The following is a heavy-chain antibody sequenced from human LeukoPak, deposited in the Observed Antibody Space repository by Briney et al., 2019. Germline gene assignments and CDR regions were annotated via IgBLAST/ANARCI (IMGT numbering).Heavy chain of an antibody. CDR2: INNDGSGT. D-gene: IGHD2-2*02. Sequence: GGSLRLSCAASGFTFSNYWMHWVRQVPGKGLVWVSRINNDGSGTTYADSVKGRFTISRDNAKNTLYLQMNSLRVDDTAVYYCTTLYWPDVRGKGTTVTVSS. V-gene: IGHV3-74*01. CDR1: GFTFSNYW. J-gene: IGHJ6*04. CDR3: TTLYWPDV.